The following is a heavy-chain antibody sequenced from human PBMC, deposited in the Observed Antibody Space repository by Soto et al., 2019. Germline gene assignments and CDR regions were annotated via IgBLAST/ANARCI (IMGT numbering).Heavy chain of an antibody. V-gene: IGHV4-59*01. Sequence: SETLSLTCTVSGDSFSDYYWNWIRQVPGKGLEWIGFVFHSATTSYNPSLKTRVAISDDTSNKQFSLRLTSVTAADTAIYYCARGHYSSGWPIDHWGQGILVTVSS. CDR2: VFHSATT. J-gene: IGHJ4*02. CDR3: ARGHYSSGWPIDH. CDR1: GDSFSDYY. D-gene: IGHD6-19*01.